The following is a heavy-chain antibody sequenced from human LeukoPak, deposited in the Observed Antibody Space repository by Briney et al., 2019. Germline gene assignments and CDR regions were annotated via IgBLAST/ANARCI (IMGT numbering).Heavy chain of an antibody. CDR3: ARGPPSRIAAAGSYYYGMDV. CDR2: MNPNSGNT. J-gene: IGHJ6*02. Sequence: VASVKVSCKASGYTFTSYDINWVRQATGQGLEWMGWMNPNSGNTGYAQKFQGRVTMTRNTSISTAYMELSSLRSEDTAVYYCARGPPSRIAAAGSYYYGMDVWGQGTTVTVSS. D-gene: IGHD6-13*01. CDR1: GYTFTSYD. V-gene: IGHV1-8*01.